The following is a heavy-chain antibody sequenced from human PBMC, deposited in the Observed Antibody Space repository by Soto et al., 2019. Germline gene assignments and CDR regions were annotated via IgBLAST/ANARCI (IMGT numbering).Heavy chain of an antibody. CDR1: GFTFSSYS. D-gene: IGHD6-13*01. V-gene: IGHV3-48*01. CDR2: ISSSSSTI. J-gene: IGHJ4*02. CDR3: ARDISAAGTPFDY. Sequence: EVQLVESGGGLVQPGGSLRLSCAASGFTFSSYSMNWVRQAPGKGLEWVSYISSSSSTIYYADSVKGRFTVSRDNAKNSLYLQMNSLRAQDTAAYYCARDISAAGTPFDYWGQGTLVTVSS.